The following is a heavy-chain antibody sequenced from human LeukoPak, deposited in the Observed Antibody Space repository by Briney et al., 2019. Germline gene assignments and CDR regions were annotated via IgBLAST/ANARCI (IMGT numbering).Heavy chain of an antibody. V-gene: IGHV3-74*01. CDR3: AREGRGGTFDP. J-gene: IGHJ5*02. CDR1: GFTFSNYW. D-gene: IGHD3-10*01. Sequence: GGSLRLSCAASGFTFSNYWMHWVCQAPGKGLLWVSRINSDDSSTRYADSVQGRFTISRDNAKNTLYLHMNSLRAEDTAVYYCAREGRGGTFDPWGQGTLVTVSS. CDR2: INSDDSST.